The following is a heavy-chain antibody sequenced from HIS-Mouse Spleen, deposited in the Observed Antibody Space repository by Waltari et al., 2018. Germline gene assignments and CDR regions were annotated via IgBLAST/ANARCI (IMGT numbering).Heavy chain of an antibody. CDR3: AREIPYSSSWYDWYFDL. CDR2: IYYSGST. CDR1: GGSISSSSYY. V-gene: IGHV4-39*07. D-gene: IGHD6-13*01. J-gene: IGHJ2*01. Sequence: QLQLQESGPGLVKPSETLSLTSTFSGGSISSSSYYLGWIRQPPGKGLEWIGSIYYSGSTYYNPSLKSRVTISVDTSKNQFSLKLSSVTAADTAVYYCAREIPYSSSWYDWYFDLWGRGTLVTVSS.